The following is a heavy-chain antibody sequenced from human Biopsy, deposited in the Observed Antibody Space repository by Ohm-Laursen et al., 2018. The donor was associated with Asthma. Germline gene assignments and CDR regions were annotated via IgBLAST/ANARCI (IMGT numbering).Heavy chain of an antibody. V-gene: IGHV1-69*01. Sequence: SSVKVSCKPPGGTFSNFAISWVRQAPGQGLEWLGGIMTVFGTTNYAQRFQGRVTITADESTSTAYMEVTSLRSEDTAIYYCARCQVGYSSGWSLLLKKIYYSGMDVWGQGTAVTVSS. D-gene: IGHD6-19*01. CDR3: ARCQVGYSSGWSLLLKKIYYSGMDV. CDR2: IMTVFGTT. CDR1: GGTFSNFA. J-gene: IGHJ6*02.